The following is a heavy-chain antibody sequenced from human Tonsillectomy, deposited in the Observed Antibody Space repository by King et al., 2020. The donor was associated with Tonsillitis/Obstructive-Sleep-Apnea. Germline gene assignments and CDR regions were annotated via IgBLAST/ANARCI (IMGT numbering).Heavy chain of an antibody. J-gene: IGHJ3*01. V-gene: IGHV4-59*08. CDR2: IYYSGST. CDR3: ASTPVFLDTARHR. D-gene: IGHD5-18*01. Sequence: QLQESGPGLVKPSETLSLTCTVSGGSISSYYWSWIRQPPGKGLEWIGYIYYSGSTNYNPSLKRRVTISVDTSKNQFSLKRSSVTAADTTVYYCASTPVFLDTARHRWGQGTMGTVSS. CDR1: GGSISSYY.